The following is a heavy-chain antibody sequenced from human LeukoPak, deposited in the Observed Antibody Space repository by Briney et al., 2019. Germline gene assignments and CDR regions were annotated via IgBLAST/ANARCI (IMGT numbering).Heavy chain of an antibody. V-gene: IGHV1-18*01. CDR3: AREAHFCSGGSCSNY. Sequence: ASVKVSCKASGYTFTSYGISWVRQAPGQGLEWMGWISAYNGNTNYAQKLQGRVTMTTDTSTSTAYMGLRSLRSDDTAVYYCAREAHFCSGGSCSNYWGQGTLVTVSS. J-gene: IGHJ4*02. CDR1: GYTFTSYG. D-gene: IGHD2-15*01. CDR2: ISAYNGNT.